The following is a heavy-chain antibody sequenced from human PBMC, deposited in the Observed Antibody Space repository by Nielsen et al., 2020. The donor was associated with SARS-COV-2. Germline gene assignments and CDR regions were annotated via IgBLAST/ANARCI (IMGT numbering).Heavy chain of an antibody. CDR1: GYSFTSYW. CDR2: IYPGDSDT. D-gene: IGHD6-19*01. V-gene: IGHV5-51*01. CDR3: ATSPYSSGWYYFDY. J-gene: IGHJ4*02. Sequence: KVSCKGSGYSFTSYWIGWVRQMPGKGLEWMGIIYPGDSDTRYSPSFQGQVTISADKSISTAYLQWSSLKASDTAMYYCATSPYSSGWYYFDYWGQGTLVTVSS.